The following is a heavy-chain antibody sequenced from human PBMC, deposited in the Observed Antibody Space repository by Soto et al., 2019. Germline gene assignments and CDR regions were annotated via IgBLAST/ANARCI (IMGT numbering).Heavy chain of an antibody. D-gene: IGHD5-12*01. Sequence: QLQLQESGSGLVKPSQTLSLTCAVSGGSISSGGYSWSWIRQPPGKGLEWIGYIYHSGSTYYNPALKGGVTIAVDRSKNQFSLKVSSVAGADTAVYYCAREDGYGGLRYWGQGTLVTVSS. CDR3: AREDGYGGLRY. V-gene: IGHV4-30-2*01. CDR1: GGSISSGGYS. J-gene: IGHJ4*02. CDR2: IYHSGST.